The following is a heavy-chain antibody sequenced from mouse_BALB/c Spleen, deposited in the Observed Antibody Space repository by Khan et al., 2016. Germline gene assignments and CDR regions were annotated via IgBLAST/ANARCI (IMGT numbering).Heavy chain of an antibody. D-gene: IGHD2-5*01. CDR2: ILPGSINT. Sequence: QVQLQQSGAELMKPGASVKLSCKATGYTFTSYWIEWVKQRPGHGLEWIGEILPGSINTNYNENFKGKATFTSDSSSNTAYMQLSSLTSEDSAVYYCARVYNNYGLYAMDYWGQGTSVTVSS. CDR3: ARVYNNYGLYAMDY. J-gene: IGHJ4*01. V-gene: IGHV1-9*01. CDR1: GYTFTSYW.